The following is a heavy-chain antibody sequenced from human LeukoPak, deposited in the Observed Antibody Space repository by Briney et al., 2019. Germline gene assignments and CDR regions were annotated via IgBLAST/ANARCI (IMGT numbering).Heavy chain of an antibody. CDR2: INSDGSST. D-gene: IGHD2-15*01. J-gene: IGHJ3*02. Sequence: GSLRLSCAASGFTFSSYWMHWVRQAPGKGLVWVSRINSDGSSTSYADSVKGRFAISRDNAKNTLYLQMNSLRAEDTAVYYCARTSPVLGDAFDIWGQGTMVTVSS. CDR1: GFTFSSYW. CDR3: ARTSPVLGDAFDI. V-gene: IGHV3-74*01.